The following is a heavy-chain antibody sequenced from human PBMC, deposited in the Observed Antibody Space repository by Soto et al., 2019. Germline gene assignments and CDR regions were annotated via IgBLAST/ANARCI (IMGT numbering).Heavy chain of an antibody. Sequence: SQTLSLTCAISGDSVSSNSAAWNWIRQSPSRGLEWLGRTYYRSKWYNDYAVSVKSRITINPDTSKNQFSLQLNSVTPEDTAVYYCARQGEAITMVRGVKKYNWFDPWGQGTLVTVSS. CDR1: GDSVSSNSAA. V-gene: IGHV6-1*01. J-gene: IGHJ5*02. CDR2: TYYRSKWYN. D-gene: IGHD3-10*01. CDR3: ARQGEAITMVRGVKKYNWFDP.